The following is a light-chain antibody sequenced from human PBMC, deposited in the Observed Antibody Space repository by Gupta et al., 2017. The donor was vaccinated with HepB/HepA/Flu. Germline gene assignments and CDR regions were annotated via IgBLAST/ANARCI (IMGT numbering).Light chain of an antibody. J-gene: IGKJ1*01. CDR1: QSLLHSNGYNY. Sequence: DIVMTQSTLSVPVPPEEPGSISCRSSQSLLHSNGYNYLDWYLQKPGQSPQLLVYLGSNRASGVPDRFSGSGSGTDFTLKISRVEAEDVGVYYCMQALQTPRTFGQGTKVEIK. CDR2: LGS. V-gene: IGKV2-28*01. CDR3: MQALQTPRT.